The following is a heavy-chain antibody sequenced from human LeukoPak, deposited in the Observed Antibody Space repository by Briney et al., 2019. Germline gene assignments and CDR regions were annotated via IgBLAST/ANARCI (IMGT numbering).Heavy chain of an antibody. V-gene: IGHV1-18*01. D-gene: IGHD1-26*01. CDR1: GYTFTSYG. Sequence: ASVKVSCKASGYTFTSYGFSCVRQAPRQGLECMRWISAYNGNTNYAQKLQGRVIMTTDTSTSTTYMELRSLRSDDTAVYYCARDGARLEDHDAFDIWGQGTMLTVSS. CDR2: ISAYNGNT. J-gene: IGHJ3*02. CDR3: ARDGARLEDHDAFDI.